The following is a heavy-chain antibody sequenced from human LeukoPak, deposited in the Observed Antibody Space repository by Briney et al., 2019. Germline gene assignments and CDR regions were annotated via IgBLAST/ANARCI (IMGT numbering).Heavy chain of an antibody. Sequence: SETLSLTCTVSGDSISSGDYYWTRIRQPPGKGLEWIGYISYSGSTYYNPSLRSRVTISVDSSKNQFPLNLSSVTAADTAVYYCARGDTMNRGVTQHFDYWGQGTLVTVSS. CDR1: GDSISSGDYY. J-gene: IGHJ4*02. D-gene: IGHD3-10*01. CDR2: ISYSGST. V-gene: IGHV4-30-4*08. CDR3: ARGDTMNRGVTQHFDY.